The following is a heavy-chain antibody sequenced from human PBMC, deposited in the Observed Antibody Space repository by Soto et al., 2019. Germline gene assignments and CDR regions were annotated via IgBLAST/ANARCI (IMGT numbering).Heavy chain of an antibody. Sequence: LRLSCAASGFTFSSYGMHWVRQAPGKGLEWVAVISYDGSNKYYADSVKGRFTISRDNSKNTLYLQMNSLRAEDTAVYYCAKDLTIQQLPDYWGQGTLVTVSS. CDR2: ISYDGSNK. CDR1: GFTFSSYG. V-gene: IGHV3-30*18. J-gene: IGHJ4*02. D-gene: IGHD6-13*01. CDR3: AKDLTIQQLPDY.